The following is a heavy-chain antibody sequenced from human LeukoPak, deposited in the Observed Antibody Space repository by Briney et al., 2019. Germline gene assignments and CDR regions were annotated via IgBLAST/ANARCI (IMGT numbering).Heavy chain of an antibody. J-gene: IGHJ4*02. D-gene: IGHD3-9*01. CDR3: ARDSSGYFHY. CDR1: GFTFSSYA. V-gene: IGHV3-30*01. Sequence: GGSLRLSCAASGFTFSSYAMHWVRQAPGKGLEWVAVMSYDGSNKYYADSVKGRFTISRDNSKNTLHLQMNSLRAEDTAVYYCARDSSGYFHYWGQGTLVTVSS. CDR2: MSYDGSNK.